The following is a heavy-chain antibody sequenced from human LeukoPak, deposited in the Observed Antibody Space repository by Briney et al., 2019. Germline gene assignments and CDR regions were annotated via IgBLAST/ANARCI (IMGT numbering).Heavy chain of an antibody. CDR1: GFTVSSNY. CDR3: ARDDTWYYDFWSGYGSYYYGMDV. CDR2: IYSDGST. Sequence: GGSLRLSCAASGFTVSSNYMSWVRQAPGKGLEWVSVIYSDGSTYYADSVKGRFTISRDNSKNTLYLQMNSLRAEDTAVYYCARDDTWYYDFWSGYGSYYYGMDVWGQGTTVTVSS. V-gene: IGHV3-53*01. D-gene: IGHD3-3*01. J-gene: IGHJ6*02.